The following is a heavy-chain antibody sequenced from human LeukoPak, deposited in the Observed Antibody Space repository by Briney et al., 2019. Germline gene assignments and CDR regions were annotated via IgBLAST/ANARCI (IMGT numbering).Heavy chain of an antibody. CDR1: EFTFSNYA. Sequence: PGGSLRLSCAASEFTFSNYALHWVRQAPGKGLQWVAVISYDGNTIHYADSVKGRFIISRDTSKNTLYLQMNSLRAEDTAVYYCARSGGLQKFDYWGQGTLVTVFS. CDR3: ARSGGLQKFDY. V-gene: IGHV3-30-3*01. CDR2: ISYDGNTI. J-gene: IGHJ4*02. D-gene: IGHD4-11*01.